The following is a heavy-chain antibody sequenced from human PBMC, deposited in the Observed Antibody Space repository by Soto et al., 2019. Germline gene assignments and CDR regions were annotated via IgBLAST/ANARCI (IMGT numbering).Heavy chain of an antibody. CDR1: GFTFSSYG. D-gene: IGHD1-26*01. CDR2: IANDGGDK. J-gene: IGHJ4*02. V-gene: IGHV3-30*18. CDR3: AKDLSVGPVNYYFDY. Sequence: QVQLVESGGGVVQPGRSLRLSCAASGFTFSSYGTHWVRQAPGKGLEWVAVIANDGGDKKYADSVKGRFTVSRDNSKNTLYLQMNSLRAEDTAVYYCAKDLSVGPVNYYFDYWGQGTLVTVSS.